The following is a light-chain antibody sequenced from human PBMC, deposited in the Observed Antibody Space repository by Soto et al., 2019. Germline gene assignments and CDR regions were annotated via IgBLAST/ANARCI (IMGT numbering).Light chain of an antibody. J-gene: IGKJ1*01. CDR2: AAS. Sequence: DIQMTQSPSSLSASVGDRVTITCRASQSISSFLNWYQQKPGKAPRLLIYAASSLQSGVPSRFSASGSGTDFTLTISSLQPEDFATYYCQQSYSTPETFGQGTKVAIK. CDR3: QQSYSTPET. V-gene: IGKV1-39*01. CDR1: QSISSF.